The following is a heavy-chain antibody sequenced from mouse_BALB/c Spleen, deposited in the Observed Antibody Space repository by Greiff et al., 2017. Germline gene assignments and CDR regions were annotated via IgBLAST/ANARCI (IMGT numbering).Heavy chain of an antibody. D-gene: IGHD3-2*01. CDR2: ISSGGGST. J-gene: IGHJ3*01. CDR1: GFAFSSYD. Sequence: EVQLVESGGGLVKPGGSLKLSCAASGFAFSSYDMSWVRQTPEKRLEWVAYISSGGGSTYYPDTVKGRFTISRDNAKNTLYLQMSSLKSEDTAMYYCARPKTARATAWFAYWGQGTLVTVSA. V-gene: IGHV5-12-1*01. CDR3: ARPKTARATAWFAY.